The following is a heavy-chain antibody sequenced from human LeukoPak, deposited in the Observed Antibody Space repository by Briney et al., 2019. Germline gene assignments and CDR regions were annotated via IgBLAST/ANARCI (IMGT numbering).Heavy chain of an antibody. V-gene: IGHV1-46*01. CDR3: ARENSNPTHYYYYYGMDV. J-gene: IGHJ6*02. CDR1: GYTFTSYY. Sequence: ASVKVSCKASGYTFTSYYMHWVRQAPGQGLEWMGILNPSGGSTSYAQKFQGRATMTRDTSTSTVYMELSSLRSEDTAVYYCARENSNPTHYYYYYGMDVWGQGTTVTVSS. CDR2: LNPSGGST. D-gene: IGHD4-11*01.